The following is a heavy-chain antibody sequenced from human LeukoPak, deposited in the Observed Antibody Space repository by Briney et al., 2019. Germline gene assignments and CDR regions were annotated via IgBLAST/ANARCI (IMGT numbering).Heavy chain of an antibody. CDR3: AREDSGSYYY. J-gene: IGHJ4*02. CDR1: GGSISSGGYY. V-gene: IGHV4-31*03. CDR2: IYYSGST. D-gene: IGHD3-10*01. Sequence: SETLSLTCTVSGGSISSGGYYWSWTRQHPGKGLEWIGYIYYSGSTYYNPSLKSRVTISVDTSKNQFSLKLSSVTAADTAVYYCAREDSGSYYYWGQGTLVTVSS.